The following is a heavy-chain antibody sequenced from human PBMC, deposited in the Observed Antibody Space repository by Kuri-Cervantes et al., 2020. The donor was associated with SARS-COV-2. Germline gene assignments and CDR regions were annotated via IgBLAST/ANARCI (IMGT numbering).Heavy chain of an antibody. CDR2: MNPNRGNT. D-gene: IGHD6-19*01. J-gene: IGHJ4*02. CDR3: ARGRLWPRLFGSGWYVLDY. V-gene: IGHV1-8*02. CDR1: GGTFSSYA. Sequence: ASVKVSCKASGGTFSSYAISWVRQATGQGLEWMGWMNPNRGNTGYAQKFQGRVTMTRNTSVSTAYMELSSLRSEDTAVYYCARGRLWPRLFGSGWYVLDYWGQGTLVTVSS.